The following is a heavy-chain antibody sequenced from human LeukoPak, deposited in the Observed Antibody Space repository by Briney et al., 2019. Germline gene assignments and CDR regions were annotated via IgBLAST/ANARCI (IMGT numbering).Heavy chain of an antibody. D-gene: IGHD6-13*01. J-gene: IGHJ4*02. CDR2: ISAYNGNT. Sequence: ASVKVSCKASGYTFTSYGISWVRQAPGQGLEWMGWISAYNGNTNYAQKLQGRVTMTTDTSTSTAYMELRSLRSDDTAVYYCARDSASGIAAAGSFDYWGQGTLVTVSS. CDR1: GYTFTSYG. CDR3: ARDSASGIAAAGSFDY. V-gene: IGHV1-18*01.